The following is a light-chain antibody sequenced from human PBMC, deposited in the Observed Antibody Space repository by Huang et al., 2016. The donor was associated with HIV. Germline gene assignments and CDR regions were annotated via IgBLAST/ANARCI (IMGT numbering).Light chain of an antibody. CDR3: QKSYTTPLT. V-gene: IGKV1-39*01. Sequence: DIQMTQSPSSLSASVGDRVTITCRARQSISAYLNWYQQKPGKAPKLLIYGASTLHSGVPSRFSGSGSGTDFTLTINSLQPEDFATYYCQKSYTTPLTFGGGTKVEI. CDR1: QSISAY. CDR2: GAS. J-gene: IGKJ4*01.